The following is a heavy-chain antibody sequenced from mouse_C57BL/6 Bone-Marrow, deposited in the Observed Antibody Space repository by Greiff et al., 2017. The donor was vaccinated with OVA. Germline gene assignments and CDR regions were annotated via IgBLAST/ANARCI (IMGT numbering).Heavy chain of an antibody. CDR2: ISDGGSYT. Sequence: EVHLVESGGGLVKPGGSLKLSCAASGFTFSSYAMSWVRQTPEKRLEWVATISDGGSYTYYPDNVKGRFTISRDNAKNNLYLQMSHLKSEDTAMYYCAREESLITTVVATAMDYWGQGTSVTVSS. CDR3: AREESLITTVVATAMDY. CDR1: GFTFSSYA. D-gene: IGHD1-1*01. J-gene: IGHJ4*01. V-gene: IGHV5-4*01.